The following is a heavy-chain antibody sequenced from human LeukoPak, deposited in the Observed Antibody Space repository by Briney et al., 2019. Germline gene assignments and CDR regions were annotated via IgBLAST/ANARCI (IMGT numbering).Heavy chain of an antibody. J-gene: IGHJ4*02. D-gene: IGHD3-22*01. Sequence: ASVKVSCKASGGTFSSYAISWVRQAPGQGLEWMGRIIPILGIANYAQKFQGRVTITADKSTSTAYMELSSLRSEDTAVYYCARDLYYYDSSGFDYWGQGTLVTVSS. CDR3: ARDLYYYDSSGFDY. CDR2: IIPILGIA. CDR1: GGTFSSYA. V-gene: IGHV1-69*04.